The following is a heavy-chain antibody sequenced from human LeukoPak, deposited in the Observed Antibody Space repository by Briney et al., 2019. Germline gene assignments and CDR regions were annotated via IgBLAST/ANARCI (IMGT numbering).Heavy chain of an antibody. CDR2: INPNSGGT. D-gene: IGHD5-18*01. CDR3: ARVRRGYSYGYYYYYYMDV. V-gene: IGHV1-2*02. CDR1: GYTFTGYY. Sequence: ASVKVSCKASGYTFTGYYMHWVRQAPGQGLEWMGWINPNSGGTNYAQKFQGRVTMTRDTSISTAYTELSRLRSDDTAVYYCARVRRGYSYGYYYYYYMDVWGKGTTVTVSS. J-gene: IGHJ6*03.